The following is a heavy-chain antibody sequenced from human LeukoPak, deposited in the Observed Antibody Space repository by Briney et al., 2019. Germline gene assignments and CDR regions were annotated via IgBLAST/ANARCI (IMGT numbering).Heavy chain of an antibody. D-gene: IGHD3-10*01. CDR2: INYSGST. V-gene: IGHV4-59*01. CDR3: ARRGGAMVGGVVIPYCYYYGMDV. J-gene: IGHJ6*02. Sequence: PSETLSLTCTVSGCSISGYYWSWIRQPPGKGLEWIGYINYSGSTNYNPSLKSRVTISVDTSTNKFSLMLRSVTAADAAVYYYARRGGAMVGGVVIPYCYYYGMDVWGQGTTVTVSS. CDR1: GCSISGYY.